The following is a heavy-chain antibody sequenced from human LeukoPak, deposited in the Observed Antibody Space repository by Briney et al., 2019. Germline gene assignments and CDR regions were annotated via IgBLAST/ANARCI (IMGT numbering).Heavy chain of an antibody. CDR2: IYPDDSDT. CDR1: GYSFTSHW. Sequence: GESLKISCKGSGYSFTSHWIAWVRQMPGEGLEWMGIIYPDDSDTTYSPSFQGQVTISADKSISTAYLQWSSLKASDTAMYYCARHIRGIAAAGDNWFDPWGQGTLVTVSS. V-gene: IGHV5-51*01. CDR3: ARHIRGIAAAGDNWFDP. D-gene: IGHD6-13*01. J-gene: IGHJ5*02.